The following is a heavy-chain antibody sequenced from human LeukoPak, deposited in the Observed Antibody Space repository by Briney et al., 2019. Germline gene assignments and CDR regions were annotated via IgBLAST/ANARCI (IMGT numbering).Heavy chain of an antibody. CDR3: ARGGSCSGGSCSYNWFDP. CDR1: GYTFTGHY. CDR2: INPNSGGT. Sequence: GASVKVSCKASGYTFTGHYMYWVRQAPGQGLEWMGWINPNSGGTNYAQKFQGRVTMTRDTSISTAYMELSRLRSDGTAVYYCARGGSCSGGSCSYNWFDPWGQGTLVTVSS. D-gene: IGHD2-15*01. V-gene: IGHV1-2*02. J-gene: IGHJ5*02.